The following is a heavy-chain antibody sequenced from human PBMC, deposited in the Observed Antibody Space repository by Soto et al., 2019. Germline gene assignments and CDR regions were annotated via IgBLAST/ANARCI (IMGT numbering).Heavy chain of an antibody. D-gene: IGHD1-26*01. CDR2: ISYDGSNK. J-gene: IGHJ6*02. CDR3: AKPEAVGVDYYYSGIDV. V-gene: IGHV3-30*18. CDR1: GFTFSSYG. Sequence: LRLSCAASGFTFSSYGMHWVRQAPGKGLEWVAVISYDGSNKYYADSVKGRFTISRDNSKNTLYLQMNSLRAEDTAVYYCAKPEAVGVDYYYSGIDVCGQGTTVTVSS.